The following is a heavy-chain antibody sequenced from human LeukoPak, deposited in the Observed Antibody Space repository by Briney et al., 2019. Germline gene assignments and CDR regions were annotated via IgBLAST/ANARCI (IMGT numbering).Heavy chain of an antibody. CDR2: ISWNSGSI. V-gene: IGHV3-9*01. CDR3: AKGYCSGGSCYLDY. CDR1: GFTFDDYA. Sequence: SLRLSCAASGFTFDDYAMHWVRQAPGKGLEWVSGISWNSGSIGYADSVKGRFTISRDNAKNSLYLQMNSLRAEDTALYYCAKGYCSGGSCYLDYWGQGTLVTVSS. J-gene: IGHJ4*02. D-gene: IGHD2-15*01.